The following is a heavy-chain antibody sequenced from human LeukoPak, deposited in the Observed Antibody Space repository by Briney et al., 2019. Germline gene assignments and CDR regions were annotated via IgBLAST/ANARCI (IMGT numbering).Heavy chain of an antibody. D-gene: IGHD4-11*01. CDR2: INGGGVNT. CDR3: AKDLYSNYGPADY. CDR1: GFTFSSYA. Sequence: PGGSLRLSCAASGFTFSSYAMSWVRQAPAKGLEWVSTINGGGVNTHYADSVGGRFTISRDNSKNTLFLQMNSLRDEDTAVYYCAKDLYSNYGPADYWGQGNLVTVSS. J-gene: IGHJ4*02. V-gene: IGHV3-23*01.